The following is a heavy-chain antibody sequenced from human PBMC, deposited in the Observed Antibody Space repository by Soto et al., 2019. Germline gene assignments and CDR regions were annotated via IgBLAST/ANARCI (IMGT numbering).Heavy chain of an antibody. Sequence: QVQLQESGPGLVKPSETLSLTCTVSGGTISSYYWSWIRQPPGTGLEWMGDIYYSGSTNNTPTQETRVNISVDTSKNQFSLKLSSVTAAYTAVYYCARETNDFWSGYEGVRFDPWGQGTLVTVSS. V-gene: IGHV4-59*01. CDR2: IYYSGST. CDR1: GGTISSYY. D-gene: IGHD3-3*01. CDR3: ARETNDFWSGYEGVRFDP. J-gene: IGHJ5*02.